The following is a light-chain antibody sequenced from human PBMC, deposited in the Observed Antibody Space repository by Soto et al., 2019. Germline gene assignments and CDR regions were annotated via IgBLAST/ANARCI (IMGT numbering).Light chain of an antibody. CDR1: QNINIY. CDR3: QPYDDLPFT. CDR2: DAS. Sequence: DIQMTQSPSSLSASVGDRVTITCQASQNINIYLNWYQQSPGRAPKLLIYDASSLETGVPSRVSGTGSGTHFTLTISSLHPEDLATYYCQPYDDLPFTFGPGTKGDIK. V-gene: IGKV1-33*01. J-gene: IGKJ3*01.